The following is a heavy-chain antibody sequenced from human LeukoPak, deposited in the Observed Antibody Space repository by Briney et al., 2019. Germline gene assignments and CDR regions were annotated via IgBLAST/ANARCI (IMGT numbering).Heavy chain of an antibody. J-gene: IGHJ3*02. V-gene: IGHV1-69*13. CDR1: GGTFSSYA. CDR2: IIPIFGTA. CDR3: ARDGGWPNDAFDI. D-gene: IGHD6-19*01. Sequence: APVKVSCKASGGTFSSYAISWVRQAPGQGLEWMGGIIPIFGTANYAQKFQGRVTITADESTSTAYMELSSLRSEDTAVYYCARDGGWPNDAFDIWGQGTMVTVSS.